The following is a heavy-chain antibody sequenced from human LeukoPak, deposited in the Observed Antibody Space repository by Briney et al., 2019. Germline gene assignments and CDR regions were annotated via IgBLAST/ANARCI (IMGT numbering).Heavy chain of an antibody. CDR3: SRRLDY. J-gene: IGHJ4*02. Sequence: GGSLRLSCAASGFTFSDYYMSWIRQAPGKGLEWVANIRADGTEKYYVDSVKGRFTISRDNAKNSLYLQLNSLRVEDTAVYYCSRRLDYWGQGTLVTVSS. V-gene: IGHV3-7*03. CDR2: IRADGTEK. CDR1: GFTFSDYY.